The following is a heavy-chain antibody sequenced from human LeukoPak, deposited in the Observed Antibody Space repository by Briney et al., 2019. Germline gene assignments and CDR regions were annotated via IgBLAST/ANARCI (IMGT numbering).Heavy chain of an antibody. J-gene: IGHJ3*02. CDR2: IWYGGSNK. V-gene: IGHV3-30*18. Sequence: GRSLRLSCAASGFTFSSYGMHWVRQAPGKGLEWVAVIWYGGSNKYYADSVKGRFTISRDNSKNTLYLQMNSLRAEDTAVYYCAKDVTGTTSAFDIWGQGTMVTVSS. CDR1: GFTFSSYG. D-gene: IGHD1-7*01. CDR3: AKDVTGTTSAFDI.